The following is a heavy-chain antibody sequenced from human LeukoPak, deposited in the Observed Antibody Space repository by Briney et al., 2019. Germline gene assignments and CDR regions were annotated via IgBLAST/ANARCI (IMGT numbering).Heavy chain of an antibody. V-gene: IGHV3-74*01. J-gene: IGHJ4*02. Sequence: GGSLRLSCAASGFTFSSSWMHWVRQVPGKGLEWVSRINDDETSTTYAESVKGRFTISRDNAKNTLFLQMNSLRAEDTAVYYCARAEGYGGELDSWGQGTLVTVSS. D-gene: IGHD4-23*01. CDR1: GFTFSSSW. CDR3: ARAEGYGGELDS. CDR2: INDDETST.